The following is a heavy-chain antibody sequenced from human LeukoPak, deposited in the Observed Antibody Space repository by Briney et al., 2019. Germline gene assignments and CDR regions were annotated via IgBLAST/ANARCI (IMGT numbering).Heavy chain of an antibody. Sequence: SETLSLTCTVSGYSISSGYYWGWIRQPPGKGLEWIGEINHSGSTNYNPSLKSRVTISVDTSKNQFSLKLSSVTAADTAVYYCASSYGDFVDYWGQGTLVTVSS. CDR1: GYSISSGYY. CDR2: INHSGST. J-gene: IGHJ4*02. D-gene: IGHD4-17*01. V-gene: IGHV4-38-2*02. CDR3: ASSYGDFVDY.